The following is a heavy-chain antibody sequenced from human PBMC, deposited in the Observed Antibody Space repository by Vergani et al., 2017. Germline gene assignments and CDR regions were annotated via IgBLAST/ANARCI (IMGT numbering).Heavy chain of an antibody. Sequence: QLHLHESGPGLVKPSETLSLICTVSGGPITSSSYYWGWIRQPPGKGLEWIGNIYHSGGAYYNHSLKGRVTISVDTSKNQFSLEVTSVTAADTAIYFCARTESFILRYFHWALWGQGTLVTVSS. V-gene: IGHV4-39*01. CDR3: ARTESFILRYFHWAL. J-gene: IGHJ4*02. D-gene: IGHD3-9*01. CDR1: GGPITSSSYY. CDR2: IYHSGGA.